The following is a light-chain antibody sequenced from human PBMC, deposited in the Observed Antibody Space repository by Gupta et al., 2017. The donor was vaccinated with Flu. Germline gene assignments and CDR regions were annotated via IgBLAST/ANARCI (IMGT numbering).Light chain of an antibody. J-gene: IGLJ3*02. CDR2: ENN. Sequence: FLLPPPHSVSESPGKTVTISCTRSSGSIANNYVQWYQQRPGRSPSTVIYENNQRPSGVPDRFSGSIDSSSNSASLTISGLKTEDEAEYYCHSYDTTDQVFGGGTQLTVL. CDR3: HSYDTTDQV. CDR1: SGSIANNY. V-gene: IGLV6-57*01.